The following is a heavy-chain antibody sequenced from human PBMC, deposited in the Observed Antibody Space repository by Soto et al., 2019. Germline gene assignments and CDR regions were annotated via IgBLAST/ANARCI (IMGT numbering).Heavy chain of an antibody. Sequence: GASVKVSCKASGYTFTSYYMHWVRQAPGQGLEWMGRINPSSGSTRYAQKFQGRVTITRDTSASTAYMELSSLRSEDTAVYYCARGGGYCSSTSCPPYYYYYYMDVWGKGTTVTVSS. J-gene: IGHJ6*03. V-gene: IGHV1-46*01. CDR3: ARGGGYCSSTSCPPYYYYYYMDV. CDR2: INPSSGST. D-gene: IGHD2-2*03. CDR1: GYTFTSYY.